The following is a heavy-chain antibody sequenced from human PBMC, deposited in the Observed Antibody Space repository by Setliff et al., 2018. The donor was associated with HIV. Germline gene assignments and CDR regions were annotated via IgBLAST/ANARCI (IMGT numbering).Heavy chain of an antibody. D-gene: IGHD3-22*01. CDR2: IVVGCGNT. CDR1: GFTFTSSA. CDR3: AAPLRYDSSGYYEEAFDI. Sequence: SVKVSCKASGFTFTSSAVQWVRQARGQRLEWIGWIVVGCGNTNYAQKFQERGTITRDMSTSTAYMELSSLRSEDTAVYYCAAPLRYDSSGYYEEAFDIWGQGTMVTV. V-gene: IGHV1-58*01. J-gene: IGHJ3*02.